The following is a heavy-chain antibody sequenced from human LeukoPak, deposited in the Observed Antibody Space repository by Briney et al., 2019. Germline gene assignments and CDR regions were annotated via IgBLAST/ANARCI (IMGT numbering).Heavy chain of an antibody. CDR2: IYYSGST. Sequence: SQTLSLTCSVSGGSISSGVYYWSWIRQPPGKGLEWTGYIYYSGSTYYNPSLKSRVTISVDTSENQFSLKLSSVTAADTAVYYCARENAEWLIDYWGQGALVTVSS. J-gene: IGHJ4*02. CDR1: GGSISSGVYY. V-gene: IGHV4-30-4*08. CDR3: ARENAEWLIDY. D-gene: IGHD3-3*01.